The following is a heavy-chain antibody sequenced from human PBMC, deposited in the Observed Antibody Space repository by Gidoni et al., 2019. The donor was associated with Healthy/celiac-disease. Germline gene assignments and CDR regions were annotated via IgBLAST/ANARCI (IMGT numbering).Heavy chain of an antibody. CDR2: ISSSSSYI. CDR1: GSPFSSYS. Sequence: EGVLVASGGGLVKPGGSLWPPREASGSPFSSYSMIWVRQAPGKALEGVSSISSSSSYIYYADSVKSRFTISRDNAKNSLYLQMNSLRAEDTAVYYCARDQATVSPFDSWGQGTLVTVSS. V-gene: IGHV3-21*01. D-gene: IGHD4-17*01. CDR3: ARDQATVSPFDS. J-gene: IGHJ4*02.